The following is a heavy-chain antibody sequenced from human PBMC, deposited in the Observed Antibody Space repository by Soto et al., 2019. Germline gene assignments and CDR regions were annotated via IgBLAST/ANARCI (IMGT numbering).Heavy chain of an antibody. D-gene: IGHD3-3*01. CDR3: AKTRKNMIFGVVTDFDY. Sequence: EVQLVESGGGLVQPGGSLRLSCAASGFTFSSYSMNWVRQAPGKGLEWVSYISSSSSTIYYADSVKGRFTISRDNAKNSLYLQMNSLRAEDTAVYYCAKTRKNMIFGVVTDFDYWGQGTLVTVSS. CDR2: ISSSSSTI. CDR1: GFTFSSYS. V-gene: IGHV3-48*01. J-gene: IGHJ4*02.